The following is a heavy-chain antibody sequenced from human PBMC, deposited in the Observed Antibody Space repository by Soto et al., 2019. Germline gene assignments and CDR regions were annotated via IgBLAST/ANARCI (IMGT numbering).Heavy chain of an antibody. J-gene: IGHJ4*02. CDR1: GGSISSYY. D-gene: IGHD3-10*01. CDR2: IYYSGST. Sequence: SETLSLTCTVSGGSISSYYWSWIRQPPGKGLEWIGYIYYSGSTNYNPSLKSRVTISVDTSKNQFSLKLSSVTAADTAVYYCARSHGLLPNDYWGQGTLVTVSS. CDR3: ARSHGLLPNDY. V-gene: IGHV4-59*08.